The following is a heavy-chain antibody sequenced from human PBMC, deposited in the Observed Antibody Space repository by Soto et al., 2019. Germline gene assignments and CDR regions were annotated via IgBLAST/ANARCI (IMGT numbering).Heavy chain of an antibody. D-gene: IGHD2-21*01. CDR2: ITTSSAYI. CDR1: GFTFDDYA. CDR3: VRSGTARLLRHSWFDT. V-gene: IGHV3-21*01. J-gene: IGHJ5*02. Sequence: PGGSLRLSCAASGFTFDDYAMHWVRQAPGKGLEWVSGITTSSAYIYYADSLKGRITISRDNAKNSLFLQMNSLRAEDTAVYYCVRSGTARLLRHSWFDTWGQGTLVTVSS.